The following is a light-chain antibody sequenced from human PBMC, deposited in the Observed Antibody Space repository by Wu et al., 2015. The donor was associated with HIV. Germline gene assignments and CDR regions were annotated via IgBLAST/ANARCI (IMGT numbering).Light chain of an antibody. CDR3: QQYGDFPVT. V-gene: IGKV3-20*01. CDR2: GAS. CDR1: QTVSASY. J-gene: IGKJ5*01. Sequence: EIVLTQSPGTLSLSPGQRATLSCKSSQTVSASYLAWYQKKSGQPPKLVLYGASRRATDIPDRFGGRGSGTDFVLTISELQNEDFGLYYCQQYGDFPVTFGQGTRLE.